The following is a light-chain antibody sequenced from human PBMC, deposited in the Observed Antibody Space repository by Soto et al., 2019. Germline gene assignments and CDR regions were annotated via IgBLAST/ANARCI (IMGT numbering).Light chain of an antibody. CDR1: SSNIGSNT. J-gene: IGLJ3*02. CDR3: AAWDDSLNGWV. V-gene: IGLV1-44*01. CDR2: SND. Sequence: QPVLTQAPSASGTPGQRVTISCSGSSSNIGSNTVTWYQQVPGTAPKLLIYSNDQRPSGVPDRFSGSKSGTSASLAIAGIQSEDEADYYCAAWDDSLNGWVFGGGTQLTVL.